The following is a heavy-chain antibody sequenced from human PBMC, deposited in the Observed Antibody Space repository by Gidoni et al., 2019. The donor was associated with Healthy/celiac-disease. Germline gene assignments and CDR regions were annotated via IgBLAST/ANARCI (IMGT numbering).Heavy chain of an antibody. CDR3: AKESRGYSSSWPPGYWYVDL. D-gene: IGHD6-13*01. CDR2: ISYDGSNK. V-gene: IGHV3-30*18. Sequence: GGPVVQPGRSLRLSCAASGFTFSSYGMHWVRQAPGKGLEWVAVISYDGSNKYYADSVKGRFTISRDNSKNTLYLQMNSLRAEDTAVYYCAKESRGYSSSWPPGYWYVDLWGRGTLVTVSS. J-gene: IGHJ2*01. CDR1: GFTFSSYG.